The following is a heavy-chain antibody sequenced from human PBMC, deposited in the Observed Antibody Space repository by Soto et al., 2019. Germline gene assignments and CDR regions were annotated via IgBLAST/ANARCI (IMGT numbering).Heavy chain of an antibody. CDR3: AKGDRITMVRGPRDGMDV. Sequence: VQLLESGGGLVQPGGSLRLSCAASGFTFSSYAMSWVRQAPGKGLEWVSAISGSGGSTYYADSVKGRFTISRDDSKNTLYLQMNGLRAEDTAVYYCAKGDRITMVRGPRDGMDVWGQGTTVTVSS. J-gene: IGHJ6*02. CDR2: ISGSGGST. D-gene: IGHD3-10*01. V-gene: IGHV3-23*01. CDR1: GFTFSSYA.